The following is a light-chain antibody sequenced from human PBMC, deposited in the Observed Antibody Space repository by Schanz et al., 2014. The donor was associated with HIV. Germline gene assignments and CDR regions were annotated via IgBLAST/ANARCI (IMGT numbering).Light chain of an antibody. V-gene: IGKV1-6*01. Sequence: IQLTQSPSFLSASVGDSVTITCRASQGFGTYLAWYQQKPGKATKLLIYAVSSLQSGVPSRFSGSGSGTHFTLTISSLQPEDFATYYCLQDYTYWWTFGQGTKVEI. CDR1: QGFGTY. J-gene: IGKJ1*01. CDR2: AVS. CDR3: LQDYTYWWT.